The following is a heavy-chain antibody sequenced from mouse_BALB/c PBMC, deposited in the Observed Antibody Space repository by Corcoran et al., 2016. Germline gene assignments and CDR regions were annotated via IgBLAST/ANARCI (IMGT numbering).Heavy chain of an antibody. J-gene: IGHJ2*01. V-gene: IGHV1-19*01. CDR3: ARRRLITTRNYFDY. CDR2: VNPYNGGT. D-gene: IGHD1-1*01. CDR1: GYTFTDYY. Sequence: EVQLQQSGPELVKPGASVKMSCKASGYTFTDYYMDWVKQSHGESFEWIGRVNPYNGGTSYNQKFKGKATLTVDKSSSTAYMELNSLTSEDSAVYYCARRRLITTRNYFDYWGQGTTLTVSS.